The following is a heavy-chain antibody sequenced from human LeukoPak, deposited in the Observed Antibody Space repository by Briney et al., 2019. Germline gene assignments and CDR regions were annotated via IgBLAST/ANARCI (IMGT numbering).Heavy chain of an antibody. CDR3: ARQGIVGATLYY. Sequence: PSETLSLTYTVSGGSITDTHYHWGWIRQPPGKGLEWIGSIYYTGTTYYNPSLKSRVAMSVDTSKNQFSLKLNSVTAADTAVYYCARQGIVGATLYYWGQGSLVTVSS. CDR2: IYYTGTT. D-gene: IGHD1-26*01. CDR1: GGSITDTHYH. J-gene: IGHJ4*02. V-gene: IGHV4-39*01.